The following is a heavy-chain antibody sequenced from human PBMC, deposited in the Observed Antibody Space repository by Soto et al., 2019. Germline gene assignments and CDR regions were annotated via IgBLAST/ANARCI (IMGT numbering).Heavy chain of an antibody. D-gene: IGHD6-13*01. CDR2: IDPSDSYT. CDR3: ARFQAAAGDNDLTFDY. CDR1: GYSFTSYW. V-gene: IGHV5-10-1*01. Sequence: EVQLVQSGAEVKKPGESLRISCKGSGYSFTSYWISWVRQMPGKGLEWMGRIDPSDSYTNYSPSFQGHVTISADKSISTAYLQWSSLKASDTAMYYCARFQAAAGDNDLTFDYWGQGTLLTVSS. J-gene: IGHJ4*02.